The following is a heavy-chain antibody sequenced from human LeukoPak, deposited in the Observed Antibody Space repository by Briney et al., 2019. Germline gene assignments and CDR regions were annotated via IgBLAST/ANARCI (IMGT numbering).Heavy chain of an antibody. CDR3: ARVDDYYGSVTDY. V-gene: IGHV4-34*01. Sequence: SETLSLTCAVYGGSFSGYYWSWIRQPPGKGLEWIGEINHSRSTNYNPSLKSRVTISVDTSKNQFSLKLSSVTAADTAVYYCARVDDYYGSVTDYWGQGTLVTVSS. CDR1: GGSFSGYY. D-gene: IGHD3-10*01. CDR2: INHSRST. J-gene: IGHJ4*02.